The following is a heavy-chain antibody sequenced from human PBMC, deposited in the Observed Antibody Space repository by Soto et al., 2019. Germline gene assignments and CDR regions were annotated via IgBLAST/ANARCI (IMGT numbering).Heavy chain of an antibody. CDR1: GFTFSSYA. D-gene: IGHD3-3*01. CDR3: AKGEGDYDFWSGRPYYYGMDV. Sequence: PGGSLRLSCAASGFTFSSYAMHWVRQAPGKGLEWVAVISYDGSNKYYADSVKGRFTISRDNSKNTLYLQMNSLRAEDTAVYYCAKGEGDYDFWSGRPYYYGMDVWGQGTTVTVSS. V-gene: IGHV3-30-3*01. CDR2: ISYDGSNK. J-gene: IGHJ6*02.